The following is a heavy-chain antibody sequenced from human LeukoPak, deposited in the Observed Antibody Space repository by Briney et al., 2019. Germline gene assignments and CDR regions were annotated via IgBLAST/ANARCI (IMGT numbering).Heavy chain of an antibody. Sequence: GGSPRLSCVASGFIFRDYAMSWVRQTPAGGLEWVSSLRGDGETFYTDSVKGRFTLSRDHSRNTVYLQLSNLRVEDTAVYYCAKASWVSSADAVLWGQGTLVTVS. D-gene: IGHD3-16*01. CDR2: LRGDGET. CDR3: AKASWVSSADAVL. V-gene: IGHV3-23*01. J-gene: IGHJ4*02. CDR1: GFIFRDYA.